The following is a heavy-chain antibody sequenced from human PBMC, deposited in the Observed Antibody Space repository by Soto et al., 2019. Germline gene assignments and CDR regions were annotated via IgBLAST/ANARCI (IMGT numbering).Heavy chain of an antibody. CDR3: ARGQSIVAAIDYFDY. Sequence: SETLSLTCSVSGAYVSSAGYSWSWIRQPPGKGLEWIGYVYQSGRTYGSVTTSYNQSLKSRVTISVDRSTNQFSLKLISVTAADTAVYFCARGQSIVAAIDYFDYWGQGSLVTVSS. V-gene: IGHV4-30-4*07. CDR2: VYQSGRT. CDR1: GAYVSSAGYS. D-gene: IGHD5-12*01. J-gene: IGHJ4*02.